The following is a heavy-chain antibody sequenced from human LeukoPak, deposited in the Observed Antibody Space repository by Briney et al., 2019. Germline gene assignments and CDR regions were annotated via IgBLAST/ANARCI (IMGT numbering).Heavy chain of an antibody. V-gene: IGHV4-59*12. Sequence: PSETLSLTCTVSGGSISSYYWSWIRQPPGKGLEWIGYIYYSGSTNYNPSLKSRVAMSVDTSKNQFSLKLSSVTAADTAVYYCARDEIAVAGTVDVWGKGTTVTISS. CDR3: ARDEIAVAGTVDV. CDR2: IYYSGST. J-gene: IGHJ6*04. CDR1: GGSISSYY. D-gene: IGHD6-19*01.